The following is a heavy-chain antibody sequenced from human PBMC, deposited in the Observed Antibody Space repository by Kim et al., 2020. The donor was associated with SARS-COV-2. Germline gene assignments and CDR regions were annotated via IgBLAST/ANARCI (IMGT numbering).Heavy chain of an antibody. Sequence: ASVKVSCKASGYTFTGYYMHWVRQAPGQGLEWMGWINPNSGGTNYAQKFQGWVTMTRDTSISTAYMELSRLRSDDTAVYYCATAGRLKSIPGYYGMDVWGQGTTVTVSS. D-gene: IGHD2-21*01. CDR1: GYTFTGYY. J-gene: IGHJ6*02. V-gene: IGHV1-2*04. CDR3: ATAGRLKSIPGYYGMDV. CDR2: INPNSGGT.